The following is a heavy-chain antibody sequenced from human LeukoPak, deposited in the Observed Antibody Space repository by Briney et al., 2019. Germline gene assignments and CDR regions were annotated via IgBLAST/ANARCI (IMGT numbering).Heavy chain of an antibody. CDR3: ARGITPETYYDFWSGYSYYYGMDV. J-gene: IGHJ6*02. CDR2: MNPNSGNT. CDR1: GYTFTSYG. Sequence: GASVKVSCKASGYTFTSYGISWVRQAPGQGLEWMGWMNPNSGNTGYAQKFQGRVTMTRNTSISTAYMELSSLRSEDTAVYYCARGITPETYYDFWSGYSYYYGMDVWGQGTTVTVSS. D-gene: IGHD3-3*01. V-gene: IGHV1-8*02.